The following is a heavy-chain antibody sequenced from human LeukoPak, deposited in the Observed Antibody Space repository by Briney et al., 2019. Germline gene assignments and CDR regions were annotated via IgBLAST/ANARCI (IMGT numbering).Heavy chain of an antibody. V-gene: IGHV3-53*01. J-gene: IGHJ4*02. CDR2: IYSGTI. Sequence: GGCLRLSCTVSGFTVSSNSMSWVRQAPGKGLEWVSFIYSGTIHYSDSVKGRFTISRDNSKNTLYLQMNSLRAEDTAVYYCARRAGAYSHPYDYWGQGTLVTVSS. CDR3: ARRAGAYSHPYDY. CDR1: GFTVSSNS. D-gene: IGHD4/OR15-4a*01.